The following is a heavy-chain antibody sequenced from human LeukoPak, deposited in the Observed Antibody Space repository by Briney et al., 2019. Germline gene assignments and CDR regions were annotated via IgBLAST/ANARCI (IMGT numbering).Heavy chain of an antibody. D-gene: IGHD5-24*01. CDR3: ARLEMATLYYYYYYMDV. J-gene: IGHJ6*03. Sequence: SSETLSLTCTVSGGSISSSSYYWGWLRQPPGKGLEWIGSIYYSGSTYYNPSLKSRVTISVDTSKNQFSLKLSSVTAADTAVYYCARLEMATLYYYYYYMDVWGKGTTVTVSS. CDR1: GGSISSSSYY. V-gene: IGHV4-39*01. CDR2: IYYSGST.